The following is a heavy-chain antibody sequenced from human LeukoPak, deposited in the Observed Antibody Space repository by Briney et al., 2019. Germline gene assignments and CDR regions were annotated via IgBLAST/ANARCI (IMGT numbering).Heavy chain of an antibody. D-gene: IGHD2-21*02. CDR3: AREYCGGDCYLDY. V-gene: IGHV4-31*03. J-gene: IGHJ4*02. Sequence: SETLSLTCTVSGGSINTGGHYWSWIRQHPEKGLEWIGYIYYSGSTYYNPSLKSRVTMSIDTSKNQFSLKLSSVTAADTAVYYCAREYCGGDCYLDYWGQGSLATVSS. CDR1: GGSINTGGHY. CDR2: IYYSGST.